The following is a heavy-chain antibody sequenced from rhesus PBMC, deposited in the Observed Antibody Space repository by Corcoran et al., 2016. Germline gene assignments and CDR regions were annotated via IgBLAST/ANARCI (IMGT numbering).Heavy chain of an antibody. Sequence: QVQLQESGPGLVKPSETLSLPCAVSGGSFSSSWWGWNRQPPGKGLEGDGRIYGSGGGTKYNPIPKRRATITRDTSKNQVSLKLSSVTAAVTAVYDCASSRRDCSGTYCFDYWGQGVLVTVSS. CDR2: IYGSGGGT. V-gene: IGHV4-160*01. CDR3: ASSRRDCSGTYCFDY. D-gene: IGHD2-15*01. J-gene: IGHJ4*01. CDR1: GGSFSSSW.